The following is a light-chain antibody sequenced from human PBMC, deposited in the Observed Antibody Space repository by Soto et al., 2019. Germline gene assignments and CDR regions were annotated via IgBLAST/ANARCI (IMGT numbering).Light chain of an antibody. Sequence: EIVMTQSPATLSVSPGERGTLSCRASQSVSSNLAWYQQKPGQAPRLPIYGASTRATGIPARFSGSGSGTEFTLTISSLQSEDFAVYYCQQYNNWQTFGQGTKVDIK. CDR2: GAS. V-gene: IGKV3-15*01. CDR1: QSVSSN. CDR3: QQYNNWQT. J-gene: IGKJ1*01.